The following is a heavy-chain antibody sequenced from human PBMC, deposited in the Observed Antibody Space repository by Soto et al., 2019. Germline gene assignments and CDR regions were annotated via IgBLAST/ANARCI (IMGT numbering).Heavy chain of an antibody. J-gene: IGHJ6*02. Sequence: QVQLVQSGAEVKKPGSSVKVSCKSSGYNFIIYTITWVRQAPGQGLEWMGRIIPIFSQTNYAQKFQGRVPXTXAXXTRTADKELSGLTSEDTAVYYCARGGAGAAGGMDVWGLGTTVTVSS. CDR2: IIPIFSQT. CDR3: ARGGAGAAGGMDV. D-gene: IGHD1-26*01. CDR1: GYNFIIYT. V-gene: IGHV1-69*08.